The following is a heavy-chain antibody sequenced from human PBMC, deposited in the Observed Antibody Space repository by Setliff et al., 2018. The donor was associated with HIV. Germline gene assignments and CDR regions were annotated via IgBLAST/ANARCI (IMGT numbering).Heavy chain of an antibody. J-gene: IGHJ4*02. CDR1: GYIFTTYT. D-gene: IGHD6-13*01. Sequence: ASVKVSCKASGYIFTTYTMHWVRQAPGQRLEWMGWINIGNGNTKYSQEFQGRVTITRDTSASTAYMELSSLRLDDTAVYYCAKDPNGYSPYYFDNYGQGALVTVSS. V-gene: IGHV1-3*04. CDR3: AKDPNGYSPYYFDN. CDR2: INIGNGNT.